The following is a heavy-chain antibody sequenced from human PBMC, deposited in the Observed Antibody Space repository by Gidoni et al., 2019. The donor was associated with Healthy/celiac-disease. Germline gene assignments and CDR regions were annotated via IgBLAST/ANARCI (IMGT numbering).Heavy chain of an antibody. V-gene: IGHV4-59*08. J-gene: IGHJ3*02. D-gene: IGHD2-15*01. Sequence: QVQLQESGPGLVKPSATLSLTCTVSGGSISSYYWSWIRQPPGKGLEWIGYIYYSGRTNYNPSLKSRVTISVDTSKNQFSLKLSSVTAADTAVYYCARHYPSGYCSGGSCYAFDIWGQGTMVTVSS. CDR2: IYYSGRT. CDR3: ARHYPSGYCSGGSCYAFDI. CDR1: GGSISSYY.